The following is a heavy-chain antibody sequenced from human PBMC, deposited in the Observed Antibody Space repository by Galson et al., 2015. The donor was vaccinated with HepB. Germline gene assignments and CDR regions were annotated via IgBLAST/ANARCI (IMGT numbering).Heavy chain of an antibody. CDR2: ISGSGDST. CDR3: AKGVAATGPGSGYFHS. V-gene: IGHV3-23*01. J-gene: IGHJ4*02. D-gene: IGHD6-13*01. CDR1: GGTFSSYA. Sequence: SCTASGGTFSSYAISWVRQDPGQGLEWVSAISGSGDSTYYAPSVKGRFAIYRDNSKNTLYLEMNSLRTDDTAVYYCAKGVAATGPGSGYFHSWGQGTLVTVSS.